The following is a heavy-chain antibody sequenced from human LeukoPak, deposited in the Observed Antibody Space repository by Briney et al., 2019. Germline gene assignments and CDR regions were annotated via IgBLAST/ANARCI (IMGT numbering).Heavy chain of an antibody. D-gene: IGHD3-22*01. CDR2: ISGSGGST. J-gene: IGHJ4*02. Sequence: GGSLRLSCAASGFTFSSYAMSWVRQASGKGLEWVSAISGSGGSTYYADSVKGRFTISRDNSKNTLYLQMNSLRAEDTAVYYCAKAHNPYYYDSSGYYIEFDYWGQGTLVTVSS. V-gene: IGHV3-23*01. CDR1: GFTFSSYA. CDR3: AKAHNPYYYDSSGYYIEFDY.